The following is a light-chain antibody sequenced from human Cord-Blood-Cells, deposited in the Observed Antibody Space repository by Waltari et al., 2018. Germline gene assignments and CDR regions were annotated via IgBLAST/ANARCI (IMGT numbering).Light chain of an antibody. V-gene: IGKV2-28*01. CDR1: QSLLHSNGYNY. Sequence: IVMTQSPLSLPVTPGEPASISCSSSQSLLHSNGYNYLDWYLHKTGQSPQLLIYLGSKQASGVPDRFSGRRAGTDVTLKSSREAAKDVVVYYCRKALHTPGTSDGATKVELK. J-gene: IGKJ4*01. CDR2: LGS. CDR3: RKALHTPGT.